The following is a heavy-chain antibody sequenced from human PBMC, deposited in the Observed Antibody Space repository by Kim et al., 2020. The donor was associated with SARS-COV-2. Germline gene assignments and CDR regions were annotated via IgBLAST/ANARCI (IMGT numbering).Heavy chain of an antibody. Sequence: GGSLRLSCAASGFTFSTFTIHWVRQAPGKGLEWVAVISYDGSNKYYADSVKGRFTISGDNSKNTLYLQMNSLRVEDTAVYYCARAQRRGFCSGGSCYRVDYWGQGTRVTVSS. CDR1: GFTFSTFT. D-gene: IGHD2-15*01. CDR2: ISYDGSNK. V-gene: IGHV3-30-3*01. J-gene: IGHJ4*02. CDR3: ARAQRRGFCSGGSCYRVDY.